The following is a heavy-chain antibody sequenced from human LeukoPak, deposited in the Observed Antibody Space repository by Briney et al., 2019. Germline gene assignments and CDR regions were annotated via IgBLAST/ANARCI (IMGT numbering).Heavy chain of an antibody. CDR1: GGTFSSYA. D-gene: IGHD3-10*01. J-gene: IGHJ5*02. CDR3: ARDKTITMVRGVIYWFDP. V-gene: IGHV1-69*05. Sequence: SVKVSCKASGGTFSSYAISWVRQAPGQGLEWMGRIIPIFGTANYAQKFQGRVTISTDESTSTAYMELSSLRSEDTAVYYCARDKTITMVRGVIYWFDPWGQGTLVTVSS. CDR2: IIPIFGTA.